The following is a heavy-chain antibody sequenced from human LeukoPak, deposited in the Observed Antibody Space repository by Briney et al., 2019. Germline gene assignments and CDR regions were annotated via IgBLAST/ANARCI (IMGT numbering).Heavy chain of an antibody. Sequence: SETLSLTCTVSGGSISSYYWSWIRQPPGKGLEWIGHIYTSGSTNYNPSLKRRGTIPVRTSKNQFSLKLSSVTAADTAVYYCARLLKEGGFGELLSYYYYYYMDVWGKGTTVTVSS. D-gene: IGHD3-10*01. CDR2: IYTSGST. V-gene: IGHV4-4*09. CDR3: ARLLKEGGFGELLSYYYYYYMDV. CDR1: GGSISSYY. J-gene: IGHJ6*03.